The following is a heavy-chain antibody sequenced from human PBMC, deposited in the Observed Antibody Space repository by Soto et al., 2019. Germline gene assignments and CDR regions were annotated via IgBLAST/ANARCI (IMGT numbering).Heavy chain of an antibody. CDR1: GDSVSRGFY. V-gene: IGHV4-38-2*01. D-gene: IGHD1-1*01. J-gene: IGHJ5*02. Sequence: KTSETLSLTCDVSGDSVSRGFYWGWIRQPPGKGLEWIGSIYRSGNTYYNPSLKSRVTILVDGSKNQFSLKLHSVTAADTAVYYCARGPPIATAPTSFYNWFDPWGQGTLVTVSS. CDR2: IYRSGNT. CDR3: ARGPPIATAPTSFYNWFDP.